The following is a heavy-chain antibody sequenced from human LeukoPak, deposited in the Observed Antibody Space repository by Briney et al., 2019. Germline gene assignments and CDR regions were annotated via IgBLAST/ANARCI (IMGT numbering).Heavy chain of an antibody. D-gene: IGHD3-3*01. CDR1: GGSISSCY. V-gene: IGHV4-59*08. Sequence: PSETLSLTCTVSGGSISSCYWSWIRQPPGKGLEWIGYIYYSGSTNYNPSLKSRVTISVDTSKNQFSLKLSSVTAADTAVYYCARQGPWKYYDFWSSYPDYWGQGTLVTVSS. CDR3: ARQGPWKYYDFWSSYPDY. J-gene: IGHJ4*02. CDR2: IYYSGST.